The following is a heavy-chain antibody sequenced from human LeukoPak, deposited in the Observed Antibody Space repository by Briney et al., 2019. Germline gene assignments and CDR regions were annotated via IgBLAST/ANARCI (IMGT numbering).Heavy chain of an antibody. CDR3: ARGRDDTPHGY. D-gene: IGHD3-22*01. J-gene: IGHJ4*02. V-gene: IGHV4-34*01. Sequence: SETLSLTCAVYGGSFSGYYWSWIRQPPGKGLEWIGEINHSGSTNYNPSLKSRVTISVDRSKNQFSLKLSSVTAADTAVYYCARGRDDTPHGYWGQGTLVTVSS. CDR2: INHSGST. CDR1: GGSFSGYY.